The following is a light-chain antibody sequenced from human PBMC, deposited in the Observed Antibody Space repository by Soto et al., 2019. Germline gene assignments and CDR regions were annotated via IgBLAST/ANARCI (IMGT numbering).Light chain of an antibody. CDR3: QHLNSYPLP. V-gene: IGKV1-9*01. CDR1: QGISSY. Sequence: DIQLTQSPSFLSASVGDRVTITCRATQGISSYLAWYQQKPGKAPNLLIYDASTLQSGVPSRFSGSASGTEFTLTISSLQPEDFATYYCQHLNSYPLPFGGGTKVEIK. CDR2: DAS. J-gene: IGKJ4*01.